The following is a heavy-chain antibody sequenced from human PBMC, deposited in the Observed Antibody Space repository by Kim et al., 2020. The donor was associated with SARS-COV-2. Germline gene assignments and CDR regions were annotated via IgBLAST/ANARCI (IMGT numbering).Heavy chain of an antibody. J-gene: IGHJ6*02. V-gene: IGHV3-30*01. Sequence: KGRFTISRDNSKNTLYLQMNSLRAEDTAVYYCARYIGPYGSGNPIYGMDVWGQGTTVTVSS. CDR3: ARYIGPYGSGNPIYGMDV. D-gene: IGHD3-10*01.